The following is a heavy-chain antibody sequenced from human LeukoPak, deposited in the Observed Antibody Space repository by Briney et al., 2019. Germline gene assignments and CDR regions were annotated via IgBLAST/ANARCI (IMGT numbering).Heavy chain of an antibody. CDR3: ARNPTSKTMSRDSFDI. V-gene: IGHV4-34*01. Sequence: GSLRLSCAASRFTFSSYSMNWVRQAPGKGLEWIGEISHTGTTHSNPSLKSRVTISVDTPKNQFSLRLTSVTAADTAVYYCARNPTSKTMSRDSFDIWGQGTFVTVSS. D-gene: IGHD3-10*02. CDR2: ISHTGTT. CDR1: RFTFSSYS. J-gene: IGHJ3*02.